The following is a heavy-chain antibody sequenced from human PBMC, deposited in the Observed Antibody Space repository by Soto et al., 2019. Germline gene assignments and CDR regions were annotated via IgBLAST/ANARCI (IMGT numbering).Heavy chain of an antibody. CDR1: GFTFSSYA. V-gene: IGHV3-30-3*01. D-gene: IGHD1-26*01. Sequence: GVSLRLSCAASGFTFSSYAMHWVRQAPGKGLEWVAVISYDGSNKYYADSVKGRFTISRDNSKNTLYLQMNSLRAEDTAVYYCERVIGRRYYYYGMDVWGQGTTVTVYS. CDR2: ISYDGSNK. J-gene: IGHJ6*02. CDR3: ERVIGRRYYYYGMDV.